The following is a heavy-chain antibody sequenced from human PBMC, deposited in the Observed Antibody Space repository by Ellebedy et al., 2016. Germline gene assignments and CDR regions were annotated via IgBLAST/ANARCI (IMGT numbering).Heavy chain of an antibody. J-gene: IGHJ4*02. V-gene: IGHV1-3*01. CDR3: TRDGLVVAGPPNRFYFDY. CDR2: INADTGDT. CDR1: GYSFSSHG. D-gene: IGHD2-15*01. Sequence: ASVKVSXXASGYSFSSHGFHWVRQAPGQRPEWMGWINADTGDTKSSQKFQGRASITRDTFASTVFMELSSLTSEDTAVYYCTRDGLVVAGPPNRFYFDYWGQGTLVTVSS.